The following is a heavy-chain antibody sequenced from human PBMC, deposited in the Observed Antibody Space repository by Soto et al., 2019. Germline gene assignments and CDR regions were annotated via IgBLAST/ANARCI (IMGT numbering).Heavy chain of an antibody. CDR3: AREGPRPYYYYGMDV. D-gene: IGHD6-6*01. CDR2: ISTYNGDA. CDR1: GYTFSTSG. Sequence: QAQLEQSGAEVKKPGASVKVSCKSSGYTFSTSGISWVRQAPGQGLEWMGWISTYNGDANYAQRFQGRVTMTTDTSTSTTLMELRSRRSDDTGVYYCAREGPRPYYYYGMDVWGQGTTVTVSS. J-gene: IGHJ6*02. V-gene: IGHV1-18*01.